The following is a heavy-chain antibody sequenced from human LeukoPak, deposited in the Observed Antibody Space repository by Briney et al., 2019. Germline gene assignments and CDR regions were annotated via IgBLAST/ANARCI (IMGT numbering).Heavy chain of an antibody. D-gene: IGHD3-22*01. CDR3: ARGPYSYDSSGAFDI. CDR2: ISSSGST. CDR1: GYSISSGYY. Sequence: SETLSLTCTVSGYSISSGYYWGWIRQPPGKGLEWIGRISSSGSTNYNPSLKSRVTISVDTSKNQFSLKLSSVTAADTAVYFCARGPYSYDSSGAFDIWGQGTMVTVSS. J-gene: IGHJ3*02. V-gene: IGHV4-38-2*02.